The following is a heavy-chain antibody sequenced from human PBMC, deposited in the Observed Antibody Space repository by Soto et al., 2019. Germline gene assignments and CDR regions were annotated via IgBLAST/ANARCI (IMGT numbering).Heavy chain of an antibody. CDR2: ITTDKGKT. Sequence: QVQLVQSGPEVKKPGASVKVSCKTSGYTFTSYGITWVRQAPGQGLEWMGWITTDKGKTTYAQKFQGRVTMTTVISTSTAYMELRSLRSDDTAVYYCATRSPAFDYWGQGTLVTVSS. J-gene: IGHJ4*02. CDR1: GYTFTSYG. V-gene: IGHV1-18*01. CDR3: ATRSPAFDY.